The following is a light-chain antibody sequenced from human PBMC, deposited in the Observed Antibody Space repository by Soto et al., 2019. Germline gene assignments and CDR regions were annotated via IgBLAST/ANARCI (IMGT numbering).Light chain of an antibody. CDR2: GAF. CDR1: QSVSSSY. Sequence: EIVLTQSPGTLSLSPGERATLSCRASQSVSSSYLAWYQQNPGQAPRLLISGAFNRATGLPDRFSGSGSGTDFTLTFSRLEPDDFAVYYCQQYGDSPATFGPGTKVDIK. V-gene: IGKV3-20*01. CDR3: QQYGDSPAT. J-gene: IGKJ3*01.